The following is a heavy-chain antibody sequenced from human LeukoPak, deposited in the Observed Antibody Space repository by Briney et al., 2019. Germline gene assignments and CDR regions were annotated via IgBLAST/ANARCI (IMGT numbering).Heavy chain of an antibody. V-gene: IGHV3-74*01. CDR2: INNDGSDT. J-gene: IGHJ6*03. CDR3: ARVAERLRRPATYMDV. CDR1: GFTFRRYY. Sequence: GGSLRLSCAASGFTFRRYYMHWVRQAPEKGLVWVSRINNDGSDTTYADSVKGRFTISRDNAKNTLYLQMNSLRTDDTAVYYCARVAERLRRPATYMDVWGKGTTVTLSS. D-gene: IGHD5-12*01.